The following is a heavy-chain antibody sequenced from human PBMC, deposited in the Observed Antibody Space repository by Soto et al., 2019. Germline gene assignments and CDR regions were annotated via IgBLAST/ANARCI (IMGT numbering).Heavy chain of an antibody. CDR2: IYPGDSDA. Sequence: GESLRISCKVSGYSSTRYWIGRVRQMPGKGLEWMGIIYPGDSDARYSPSFQGQVIISADKSINTAYLQWSSQQASDTAVYFCARRYSGTYPPPFYFDYWGQGTQVTVSS. D-gene: IGHD1-26*01. CDR1: GYSSTRYW. CDR3: ARRYSGTYPPPFYFDY. J-gene: IGHJ4*02. V-gene: IGHV5-51*01.